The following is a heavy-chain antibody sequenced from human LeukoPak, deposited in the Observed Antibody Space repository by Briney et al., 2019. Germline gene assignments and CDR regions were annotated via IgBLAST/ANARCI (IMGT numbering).Heavy chain of an antibody. Sequence: SETLSLTCIVSGGSISNYFWSWIRQTPGKRLQWIGNLDDSGKTTYNPSLKSRVSISVDPSQKQFSLRLSSVTVADTAVYYCARDLWRHYFDYWGQGTLVTVSS. J-gene: IGHJ4*02. CDR2: LDDSGKT. CDR1: GGSISNYF. D-gene: IGHD1-1*01. CDR3: ARDLWRHYFDY. V-gene: IGHV4-59*01.